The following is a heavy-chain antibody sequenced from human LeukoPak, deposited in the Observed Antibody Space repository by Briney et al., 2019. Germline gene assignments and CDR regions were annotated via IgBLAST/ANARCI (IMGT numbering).Heavy chain of an antibody. CDR3: ATNPGMQAAGTRYYYYMDV. D-gene: IGHD6-13*01. V-gene: IGHV3-23*01. CDR1: GFTFNSYA. Sequence: GGSLRLSCAASGFTFNSYAMSWLRQAPGKGREWVSAISGSGDRTYYADSVKGRFPISRDNSKNTLYMQMNSLRAEDTAIYYCATNPGMQAAGTRYYYYMDVWGKGTTVTVSS. CDR2: ISGSGDRT. J-gene: IGHJ6*03.